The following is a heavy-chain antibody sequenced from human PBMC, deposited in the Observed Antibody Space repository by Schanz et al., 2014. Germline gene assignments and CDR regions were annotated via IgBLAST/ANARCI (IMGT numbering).Heavy chain of an antibody. Sequence: QLVGSGGGLIQPGGSLRLSCAASGFIFSSYGMHWVRQAPGKGLEWVAAMSYDGSIKYYGDSVKGRFTISRDNSKNTLYLQMNTLRAEDTAVYYCARDRGYCSGGSCLTFDYWGQGTLVTVSS. CDR1: GFIFSSYG. J-gene: IGHJ4*02. CDR2: MSYDGSIK. CDR3: ARDRGYCSGGSCLTFDY. V-gene: IGHV3-30*03. D-gene: IGHD2-15*01.